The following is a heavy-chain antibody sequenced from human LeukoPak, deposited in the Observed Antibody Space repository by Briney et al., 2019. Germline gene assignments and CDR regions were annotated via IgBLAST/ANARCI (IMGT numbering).Heavy chain of an antibody. V-gene: IGHV1-2*02. J-gene: IGHJ4*02. Sequence: ASVKVSCKASGYTFTGYYMHWVRQAPGQGLEWMGWINPNSGGTNYARKFQGRVTMTRDTSISTAYMELSRLRSDDTAVYYCARAPTAMDPFDYWGQGTLVTVSS. CDR3: ARAPTAMDPFDY. CDR1: GYTFTGYY. CDR2: INPNSGGT. D-gene: IGHD5-18*01.